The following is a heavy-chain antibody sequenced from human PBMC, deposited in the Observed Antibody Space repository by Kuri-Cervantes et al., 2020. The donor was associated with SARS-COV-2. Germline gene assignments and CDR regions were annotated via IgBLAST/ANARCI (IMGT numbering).Heavy chain of an antibody. CDR3: VKDQLERLHYYYGMDV. J-gene: IGHJ6*02. D-gene: IGHD1-1*01. CDR1: GFTFSSYA. V-gene: IGHV3-30*14. CDR2: ISYDGSNK. Sequence: GGSLRLSCAASGFTFSSYAMHWVRQAPGKGLEWVAVISYDGSNKYYADSVKGRFTISRDNSKNTLYLQMSSLRAEDTAVYYCVKDQLERLHYYYGMDVWGQGTTVTVSS.